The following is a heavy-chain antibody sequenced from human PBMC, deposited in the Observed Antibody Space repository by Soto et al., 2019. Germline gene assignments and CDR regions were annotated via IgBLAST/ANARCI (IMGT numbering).Heavy chain of an antibody. Sequence: EVQLLESGGGLVQPGGSLRLSCAASGFTFSSYAMSWVRQAPGKGLEWVSAISGSGGSTYYADSVKGRFTISRDNSKNTLYLQMNSLRAEDTAVYYCVKDYRLFGVVIILLDYWGQGTLVTVSS. J-gene: IGHJ4*02. D-gene: IGHD3-3*01. CDR1: GFTFSSYA. V-gene: IGHV3-23*01. CDR2: ISGSGGST. CDR3: VKDYRLFGVVIILLDY.